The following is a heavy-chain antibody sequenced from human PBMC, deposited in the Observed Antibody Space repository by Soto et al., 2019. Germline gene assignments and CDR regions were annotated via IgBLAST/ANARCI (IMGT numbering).Heavy chain of an antibody. V-gene: IGHV1-69*04. CDR3: ATDLGGYCSGGSCFTDAFDI. CDR2: IIPILGIA. CDR1: GGTFSSYT. J-gene: IGHJ3*02. D-gene: IGHD2-15*01. Sequence: ASVKVSCKASGGTFSSYTISWVRQAPGQGLEWMGRIIPILGIAIYAQKFQGRVTMTEDTSTDTAYMELSSLRSEDTAVYYCATDLGGYCSGGSCFTDAFDIWGQGTMVTVSS.